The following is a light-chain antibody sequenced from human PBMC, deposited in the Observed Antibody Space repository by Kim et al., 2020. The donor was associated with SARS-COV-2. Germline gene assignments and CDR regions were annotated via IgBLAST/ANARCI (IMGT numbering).Light chain of an antibody. CDR3: AAWDDSLSVS. Sequence: ELTQPPSASGTPGQTVTISCSGSTSNIGSNTVHWYQHLPGTAPKLLIYSNDQRPSGVPARFSGSKSGTSASLAISGLQSADEGDYYCAAWDDSLSVSIGGGTQLTVL. V-gene: IGLV1-44*01. CDR1: TSNIGSNT. J-gene: IGLJ2*01. CDR2: SND.